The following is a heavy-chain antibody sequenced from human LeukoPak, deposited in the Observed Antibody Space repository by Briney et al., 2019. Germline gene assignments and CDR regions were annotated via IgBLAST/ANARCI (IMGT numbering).Heavy chain of an antibody. CDR2: IYYSGST. CDR1: GGSISSYY. V-gene: IGHV4-59*08. Sequence: PSETLSLTCTVSGGSISSYYWSWIRQPPGKGLEWIGYIYYSGSTNYNPSLKSRVTISVDTSKNQFSLKLSSVTAADTAVYYCARHRRDIVATPAFAYWGQGPLVTVSS. J-gene: IGHJ4*02. CDR3: ARHRRDIVATPAFAY. D-gene: IGHD5-12*01.